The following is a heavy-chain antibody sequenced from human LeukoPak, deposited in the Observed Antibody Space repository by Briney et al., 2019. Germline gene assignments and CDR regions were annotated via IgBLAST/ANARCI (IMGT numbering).Heavy chain of an antibody. J-gene: IGHJ4*02. CDR3: VKVTAAGFVDH. CDR2: IGWNSGGI. D-gene: IGHD6-13*01. CDR1: GFTFDDYA. Sequence: GGSLRLSCAASGFTFDDYAMHWVRQAPGKGLEWVSGIGWNSGGIVYADSVKGRFTISRDNAKDSLYLQMNSLGAEDTALYYCVKVTAAGFVDHWGQGTLVTVSS. V-gene: IGHV3-9*01.